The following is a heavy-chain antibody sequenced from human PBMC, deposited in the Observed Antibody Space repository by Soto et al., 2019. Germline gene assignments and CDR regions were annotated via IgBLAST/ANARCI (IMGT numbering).Heavy chain of an antibody. CDR3: AIREYSSSWYWAFDI. J-gene: IGHJ3*02. V-gene: IGHV5-51*01. D-gene: IGHD6-13*01. CDR1: GYSFTSYW. CDR2: IYPGDSDT. Sequence: GESLKISCKGSGYSFTSYWIGWVRQMPGKGLEWMGIIYPGDSDTRYSPSFQGQVTISADKSISTAYLQWSSLKASDTAMYYCAIREYSSSWYWAFDIWGQGTMVTVSS.